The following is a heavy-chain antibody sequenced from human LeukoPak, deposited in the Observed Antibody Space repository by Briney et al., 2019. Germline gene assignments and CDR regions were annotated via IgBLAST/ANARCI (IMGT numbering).Heavy chain of an antibody. D-gene: IGHD6-13*01. CDR3: AKEGIAAAGTYFDY. CDR2: IRYDGSNK. CDR1: GFTFSSYY. Sequence: GGSLRLSCAASGFTFSSYYMSWVRQAPGKGLEWVAFIRYDGSNKYYADSVKGRFTISRDNSKNTLYLQMNSLRAEDTAVYYCAKEGIAAAGTYFDYWGQGTLVTVSS. V-gene: IGHV3-30*02. J-gene: IGHJ4*02.